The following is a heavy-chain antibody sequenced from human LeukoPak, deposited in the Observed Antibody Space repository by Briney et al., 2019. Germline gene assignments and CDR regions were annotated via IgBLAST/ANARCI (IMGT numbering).Heavy chain of an antibody. Sequence: SVKVSCKASGGTFSSYAISWVRQAPGQGLEWMGGIIPTFGTANYAQKFQGRVTITTDESTSTAYMELSSLRSEDTAVYYCARDLPQGYSGSYPDHTFDIWGQGTMVTVSS. D-gene: IGHD1-26*01. J-gene: IGHJ3*02. V-gene: IGHV1-69*05. CDR3: ARDLPQGYSGSYPDHTFDI. CDR1: GGTFSSYA. CDR2: IIPTFGTA.